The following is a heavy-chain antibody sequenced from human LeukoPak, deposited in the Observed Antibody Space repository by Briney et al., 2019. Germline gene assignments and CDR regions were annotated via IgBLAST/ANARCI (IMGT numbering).Heavy chain of an antibody. V-gene: IGHV1-69*06. D-gene: IGHD3-3*01. CDR2: IIPIFTTP. CDR3: ARGITYYDFWSGYSLKNYYYYYMDV. Sequence: ASVKVSCKASGDTFSRYAISWVRQAPGQGLEWMGGIIPIFTTPNYAQKFQGRVTITADKSTSTAYMELSSLRSEDTAVYYCARGITYYDFWSGYSLKNYYYYYMDVWGKGTTVTVSS. CDR1: GDTFSRYA. J-gene: IGHJ6*03.